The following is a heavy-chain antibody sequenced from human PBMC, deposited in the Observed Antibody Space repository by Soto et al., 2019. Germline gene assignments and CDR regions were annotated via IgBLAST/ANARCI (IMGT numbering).Heavy chain of an antibody. V-gene: IGHV3-15*01. CDR3: TTDLPYDSSGYSIDY. CDR1: GFTFSNAW. D-gene: IGHD3-22*01. J-gene: IGHJ4*02. Sequence: GGSLRLSCAAPGFTFSNAWMSWVRQAPGKGLEWVGRIKSKTDGGTTDYAAPVKGRFTISRDDSKNTLYLQMNSLKTEDTAVYYCTTDLPYDSSGYSIDYWGQGTLVPVSS. CDR2: IKSKTDGGTT.